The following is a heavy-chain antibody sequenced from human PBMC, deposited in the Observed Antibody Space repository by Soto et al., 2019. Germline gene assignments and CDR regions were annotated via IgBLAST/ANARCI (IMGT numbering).Heavy chain of an antibody. CDR2: ISYDGSSK. D-gene: IGHD3-3*01. CDR1: GFLFRSHG. CDR3: AKDRRDYDFWSGYYYYGMDV. Sequence: GGSLRLSCAVSGFLFRSHGMYWVRQAPGKGLECVGVISYDGSSKYYADSVKGRFTISRDNPKNMLYLQMNNLRADDTAVYYCAKDRRDYDFWSGYYYYGMDVWGQGTTVTVSS. V-gene: IGHV3-30*18. J-gene: IGHJ6*02.